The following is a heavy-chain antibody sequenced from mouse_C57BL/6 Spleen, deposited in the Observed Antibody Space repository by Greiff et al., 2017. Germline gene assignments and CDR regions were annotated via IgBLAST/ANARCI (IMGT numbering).Heavy chain of an antibody. Sequence: QVQLQQPGAELVKPGASVKMSCKASGYTFTRYWITWVKQRPGQGLGWIGDIYPGSGSTNYNEKFKSKATLTVDTSSSTAYMQLSSLTSEDSAVYYCARSGYYGSSYVYYFDYWGQGTTLTVSS. CDR2: IYPGSGST. J-gene: IGHJ2*01. D-gene: IGHD1-1*01. CDR3: ARSGYYGSSYVYYFDY. CDR1: GYTFTRYW. V-gene: IGHV1-55*01.